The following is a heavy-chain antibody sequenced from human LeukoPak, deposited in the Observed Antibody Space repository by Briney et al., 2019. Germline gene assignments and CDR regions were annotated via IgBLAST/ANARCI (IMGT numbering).Heavy chain of an antibody. D-gene: IGHD3-22*01. Sequence: SVKVSCKASGGTFSKYTISWVRQRPGQGLEWMGGITPLFGTANYAQKFQGRVTITADESASTAYMELSSLRSEDTAVYYCARFAQKVYYYDSSGYYFDYWGQGTLVTVSS. CDR2: ITPLFGTA. V-gene: IGHV1-69*13. CDR3: ARFAQKVYYYDSSGYYFDY. J-gene: IGHJ4*02. CDR1: GGTFSKYT.